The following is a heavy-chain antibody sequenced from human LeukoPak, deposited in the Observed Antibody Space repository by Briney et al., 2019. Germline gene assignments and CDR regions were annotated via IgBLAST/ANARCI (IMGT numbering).Heavy chain of an antibody. Sequence: SETLSLTCAVSGYSISSGYYWGWIRQPPGKGLEWIGSIYHSGSTYYNPSLKSRVTISVDTSKNQFSLKLSSVTAADTAVYYCARDVAGSHWGQGTLVTVSS. CDR2: IYHSGST. V-gene: IGHV4-38-2*02. CDR3: ARDVAGSH. J-gene: IGHJ4*02. D-gene: IGHD6-13*01. CDR1: GYSISSGYY.